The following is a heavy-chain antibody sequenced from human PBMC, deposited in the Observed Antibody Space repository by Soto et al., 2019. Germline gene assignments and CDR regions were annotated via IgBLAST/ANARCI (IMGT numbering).Heavy chain of an antibody. Sequence: SETLSLTYAVYGGSFSGYYWSWIRQPPGKGLEWIGEINHSGSTNYNPSLKSRVTISVDTSKNQFSLKLSSVTAADTAVYYCARGHYDFWSGWYNWFDPWGQGTLVTVSS. CDR1: GGSFSGYY. CDR3: ARGHYDFWSGWYNWFDP. V-gene: IGHV4-34*01. CDR2: INHSGST. J-gene: IGHJ5*02. D-gene: IGHD3-3*01.